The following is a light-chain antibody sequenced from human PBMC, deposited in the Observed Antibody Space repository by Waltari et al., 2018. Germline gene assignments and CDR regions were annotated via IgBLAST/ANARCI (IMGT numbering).Light chain of an antibody. CDR2: GAS. CDR3: QCYDNLPPLT. Sequence: DIQLTQSPSFLSASVGDRVTITCRASQGIITYLAWYQQRPGRAPKVLIHGASTLQSGVPSRFSGSGSETDFTFTITSLQPEDIATYYCQCYDNLPPLTFGGGTKVEIK. V-gene: IGKV1-9*01. J-gene: IGKJ4*01. CDR1: QGIITY.